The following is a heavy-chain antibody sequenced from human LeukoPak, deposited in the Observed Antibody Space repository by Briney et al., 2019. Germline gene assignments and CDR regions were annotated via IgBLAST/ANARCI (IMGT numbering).Heavy chain of an antibody. CDR1: GYTFTSYD. CDR3: ARGLYSYGYRVYYFDY. J-gene: IGHJ4*02. D-gene: IGHD5-18*01. CDR2: MNPNSGNT. Sequence: GASVKVSCKASGYTFTSYDMNWVRQATGQGLEWMGWMNPNSGNTGYAQKFQGRVTMTRNTSISTAYMELSSLRSEDTAVYYCARGLYSYGYRVYYFDYWGQGTLVTVSS. V-gene: IGHV1-8*01.